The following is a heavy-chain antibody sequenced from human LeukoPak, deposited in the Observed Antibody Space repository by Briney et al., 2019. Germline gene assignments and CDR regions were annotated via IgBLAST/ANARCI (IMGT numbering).Heavy chain of an antibody. CDR3: ARDRAFSGSNWFDP. V-gene: IGHV4-61*01. CDR1: GGSVSSGSYY. D-gene: IGHD5-12*01. J-gene: IGHJ5*02. CDR2: IYYSGST. Sequence: PSETLSLTCTVSGGSVSSGSYYWSWIRQPPGKGLEWIGYIYYSGSTNYNPSLKSRVTISVDTSKNQFSLKLSSVTAADTAVYYCARDRAFSGSNWFDPWGQGTLVTVSS.